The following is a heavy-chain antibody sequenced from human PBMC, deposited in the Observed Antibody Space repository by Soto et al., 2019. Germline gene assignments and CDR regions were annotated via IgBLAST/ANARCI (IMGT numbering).Heavy chain of an antibody. Sequence: QVQLVQSGAEVKKPGASVKVSCKASGYTFTSYDINWVRQATGQGLEWMGWMNPNSGNTGYAQKFQGRVTMTRNTFXSTAYMVLSSLGSEDTALYYCARDYDSSSDYGMDVWGQGTTVTVSS. D-gene: IGHD3-22*01. J-gene: IGHJ6*02. CDR2: MNPNSGNT. CDR1: GYTFTSYD. CDR3: ARDYDSSSDYGMDV. V-gene: IGHV1-8*01.